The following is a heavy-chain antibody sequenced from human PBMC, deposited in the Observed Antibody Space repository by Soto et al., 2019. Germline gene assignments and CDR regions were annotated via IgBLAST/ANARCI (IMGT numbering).Heavy chain of an antibody. Sequence: ASVKVSCKASGYTFTSYGISWVRQAPGQGLEWMGWISAYNGNTNYAQKLQGRVTMTTDTSTSTAHMELRSLRSDDTAVYYCARDLGKVRPLDAFDIWGQGTMVTVSS. J-gene: IGHJ3*02. V-gene: IGHV1-18*01. CDR2: ISAYNGNT. D-gene: IGHD1-26*01. CDR1: GYTFTSYG. CDR3: ARDLGKVRPLDAFDI.